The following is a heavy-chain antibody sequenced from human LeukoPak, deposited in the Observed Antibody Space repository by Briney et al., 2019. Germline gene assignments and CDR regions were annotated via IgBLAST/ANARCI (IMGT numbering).Heavy chain of an antibody. D-gene: IGHD3-10*01. CDR2: INSDGSST. Sequence: GGSLRLSCAASGFTFSSYWMHWVRQAPGKGLVGVSRINSDGSSTSYADSVKGRFTISRDNAKNTLYLQMNSLRAEDTAVYYCARAVNYGSGISVHWFDPWGQGTLVTVSS. CDR3: ARAVNYGSGISVHWFDP. CDR1: GFTFSSYW. J-gene: IGHJ5*02. V-gene: IGHV3-74*01.